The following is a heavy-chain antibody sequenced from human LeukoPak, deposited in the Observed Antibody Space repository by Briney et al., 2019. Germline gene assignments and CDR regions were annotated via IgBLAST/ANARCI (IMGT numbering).Heavy chain of an antibody. V-gene: IGHV3-49*04. J-gene: IGHJ4*02. Sequence: GGSLRLSCAASGFTFSSYWMSWVRQAPGKGLEWVGFIRSKAYGGTTEYAASVKGRFTISRDDSKSIAYLQMNSLKTEDTAVYYCTRDTRSYCSGGSCHPFDYWGQGTLVTVSS. CDR3: TRDTRSYCSGGSCHPFDY. CDR2: IRSKAYGGTT. D-gene: IGHD2-15*01. CDR1: GFTFSSYW.